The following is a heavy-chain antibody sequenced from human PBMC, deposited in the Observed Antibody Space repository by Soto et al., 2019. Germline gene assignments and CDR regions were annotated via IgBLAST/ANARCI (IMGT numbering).Heavy chain of an antibody. CDR3: ARDLGTRTRPPYYYGMDV. V-gene: IGHV3-11*01. CDR1: GFTFSDYY. CDR2: ISSSGSTI. Sequence: SLRLSCAASGFTFSDYYMSWIRQAPGKGLEWVSYISSSGSTIYYADSVKGRFTISRDNAKNSLYLQMNSLRAEDTAVYYCARDLGTRTRPPYYYGMDVWGQGTTVTVSS. J-gene: IGHJ6*02. D-gene: IGHD6-6*01.